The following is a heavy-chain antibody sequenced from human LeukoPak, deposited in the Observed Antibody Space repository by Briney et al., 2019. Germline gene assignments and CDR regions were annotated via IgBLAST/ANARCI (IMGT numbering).Heavy chain of an antibody. V-gene: IGHV4-34*01. D-gene: IGHD3-22*01. Sequence: MASETLSLTCAVYGGSFSGYYWSWIRQPPGKGLEWIGEINHSGSTNYNPSLKSRVTISVDTSKNQFSLKLSSVTAADTAVYYCASTAYYYDSSGYHTPIDYWGQGTLVTVSS. CDR1: GGSFSGYY. J-gene: IGHJ4*02. CDR2: INHSGST. CDR3: ASTAYYYDSSGYHTPIDY.